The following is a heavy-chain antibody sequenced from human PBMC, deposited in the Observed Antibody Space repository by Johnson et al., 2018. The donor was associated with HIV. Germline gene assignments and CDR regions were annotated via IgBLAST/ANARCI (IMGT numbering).Heavy chain of an antibody. CDR1: GFTFSSYA. D-gene: IGHD4/OR15-4a*01. J-gene: IGHJ3*02. CDR3: AREREDYGLDI. Sequence: QEQLVESGGGVVQPGRSLRLSCAASGFTFSSYAMHWVRQAPGKGLEWVAVISYAGSNKYYADSVKGRSTISRDNSKNTLYLQMNSLRAEDTAVYYCAREREDYGLDIWGQGTMVTVSS. CDR2: ISYAGSNK. V-gene: IGHV3-30-3*01.